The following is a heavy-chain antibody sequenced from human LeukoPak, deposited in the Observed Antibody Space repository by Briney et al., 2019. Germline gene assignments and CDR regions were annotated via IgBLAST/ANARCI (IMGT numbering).Heavy chain of an antibody. J-gene: IGHJ6*02. V-gene: IGHV3-23*01. CDR2: ISGSGGST. D-gene: IGHD3-3*01. CDR1: GFTFSSYA. CDR3: ARSTIVGVVTRAYYGMDV. Sequence: GGSLRLSCAASGFTFSSYAMSWVRQAPGKGLEWVSAISGSGGSTYYADSVKGRFIISRDNAKNSLYLQINSLRVEDTAVYHCARSTIVGVVTRAYYGMDVWGQGTTVTVSS.